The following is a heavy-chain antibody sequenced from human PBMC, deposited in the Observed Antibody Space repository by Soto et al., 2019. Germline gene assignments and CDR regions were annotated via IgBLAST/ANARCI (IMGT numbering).Heavy chain of an antibody. CDR2: VTGSGGGT. CDR1: GFTFTNYG. CDR3: ARGKAGVPFDY. D-gene: IGHD2-8*01. V-gene: IGHV3-23*01. J-gene: IGHJ4*02. Sequence: EVQLLESGGGLVQPGGSLRLSCSASGFTFTNYGMTWVRQAPGKGLEWLSTVTGSGGGTYYAASVKGRFTISRDNSQNTLFLQLNSLRAEDTAGYFCARGKAGVPFDYWGQGTLVTVSS.